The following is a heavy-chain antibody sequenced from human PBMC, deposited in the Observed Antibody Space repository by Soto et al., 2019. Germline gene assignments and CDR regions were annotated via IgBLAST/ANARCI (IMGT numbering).Heavy chain of an antibody. J-gene: IGHJ4*02. CDR2: INHSGST. CDR1: GGSISSGGYS. CDR3: ARSPYVWGSYRYYFDY. D-gene: IGHD3-16*02. Sequence: PSETLSLTCAVSGGSISSGGYSWSWIRQPPGKGLEWIGYINHSGSTYYNPSLKSRVTISVDRSKNQFSLKLSSVTAADTAVYYCARSPYVWGSYRYYFDYWGQGTLVTVSS. V-gene: IGHV4-30-2*01.